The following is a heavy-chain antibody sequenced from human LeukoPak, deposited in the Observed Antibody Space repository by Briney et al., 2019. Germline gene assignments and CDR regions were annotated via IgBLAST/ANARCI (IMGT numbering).Heavy chain of an antibody. CDR3: APSGSYSGSLDY. V-gene: IGHV1-2*02. D-gene: IGHD3-10*01. CDR2: INPNSGGT. Sequence: ASVTVSFTASGYTFTGYYMHWVRQAPGQGLEWMGWINPNSGGTNYAQKFQGRVTMTRDTSISTAYMELSRLRSDDTAVYYCAPSGSYSGSLDYWGQGTLVTVSS. CDR1: GYTFTGYY. J-gene: IGHJ4*02.